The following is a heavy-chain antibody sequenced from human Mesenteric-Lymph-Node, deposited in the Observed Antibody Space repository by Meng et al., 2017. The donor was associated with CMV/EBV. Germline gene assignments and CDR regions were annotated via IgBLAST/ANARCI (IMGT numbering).Heavy chain of an antibody. CDR2: INSDGSST. V-gene: IGHV3-74*01. CDR1: GFTFSSYG. J-gene: IGHJ6*02. D-gene: IGHD3-3*01. Sequence: GESLKISCAASGFTFSSYGMHWVRQAPGKGLVWVSRINSDGSSTSYADSVKGRFTISRDNAKNTLYLQMNSLRAEDTAVYYCARYDFWSVDGMDVWGQGTTVTVSS. CDR3: ARYDFWSVDGMDV.